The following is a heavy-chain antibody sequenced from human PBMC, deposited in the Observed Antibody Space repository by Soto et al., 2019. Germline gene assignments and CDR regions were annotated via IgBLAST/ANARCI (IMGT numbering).Heavy chain of an antibody. CDR3: AHGGDCDRFTFDH. J-gene: IGHJ4*02. V-gene: IGHV2-5*02. D-gene: IGHD2-21*02. CDR2: IYWDDDK. Sequence: QITLKESGPTLVRPAQTLTLTCDFSGFSLTSSHMGVAWIRQPPGKALEWLALIYWDDDKRYSPSLKNSLAIAKDTSRNHVVLTITNVERVDTATFYCAHGGDCDRFTFDHWGQGTMVTVSS. CDR1: GFSLTSSHMG.